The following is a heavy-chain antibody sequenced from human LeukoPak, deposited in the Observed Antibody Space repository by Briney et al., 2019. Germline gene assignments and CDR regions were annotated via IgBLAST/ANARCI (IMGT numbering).Heavy chain of an antibody. V-gene: IGHV3-7*01. Sequence: GGSLRLSCAASGFTFNMYWMTWVRQAPGKGLESVAYINEDGSDKYYVDSVKGRFTVSRDNAKSSLYLQMNSLRAEDTAVYYCARDAGYGGNSDYWGQGTLVTVSS. D-gene: IGHD4-23*01. J-gene: IGHJ4*02. CDR2: INEDGSDK. CDR1: GFTFNMYW. CDR3: ARDAGYGGNSDY.